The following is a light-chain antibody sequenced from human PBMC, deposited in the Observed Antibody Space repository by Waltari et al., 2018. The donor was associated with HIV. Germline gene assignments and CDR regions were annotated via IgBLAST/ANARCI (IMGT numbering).Light chain of an antibody. J-gene: IGLJ3*02. V-gene: IGLV1-44*01. CDR2: SNN. CDR1: SSNIGSNT. Sequence: QSVLTQPPSASGTPGQRVTIPCSGRSSNIGSNTVNWYQQRPGTAPKLLIYSNNQRPSGVPDRFSCSKAGTSASLAISGLQSEDEADYYCAAWDDSLAWVFGGGTKLTVL. CDR3: AAWDDSLAWV.